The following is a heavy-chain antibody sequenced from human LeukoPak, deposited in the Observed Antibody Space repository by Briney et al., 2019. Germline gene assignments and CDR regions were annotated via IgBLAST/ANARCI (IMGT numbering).Heavy chain of an antibody. J-gene: IGHJ4*02. Sequence: GGSLRLSCAASGFTFSSYAMNWVRQAPGKGLEWVSCISSSSNTIYYADSVKGRFSISRDNAKNSLYLQMNSLRAEDTAVYYCARDGWELLDSPYYFDYWGQGTLVTVSS. CDR2: ISSSSNTI. CDR3: ARDGWELLDSPYYFDY. CDR1: GFTFSSYA. V-gene: IGHV3-48*01. D-gene: IGHD1-26*01.